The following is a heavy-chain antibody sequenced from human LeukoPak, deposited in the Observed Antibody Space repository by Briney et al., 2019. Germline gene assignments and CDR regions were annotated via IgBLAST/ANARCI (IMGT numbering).Heavy chain of an antibody. CDR2: ISYDGSNK. D-gene: IGHD4-17*01. Sequence: PGGSLRLSCAASGFTFSSYAMHWVRQAPGKGLEWVAVISYDGSNKYYADSVKGRFTISRDNSKNTLYLQMNSLRAEDTAVYYCARGGHGDYGDYRWSLWYFDLWGRGTLVTVSS. CDR1: GFTFSSYA. CDR3: ARGGHGDYGDYRWSLWYFDL. V-gene: IGHV3-30-3*01. J-gene: IGHJ2*01.